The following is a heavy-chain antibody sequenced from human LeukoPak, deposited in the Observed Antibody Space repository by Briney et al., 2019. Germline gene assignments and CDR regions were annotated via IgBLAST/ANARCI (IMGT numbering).Heavy chain of an antibody. J-gene: IGHJ4*02. Sequence: SETLSLTCAVYGGSFSGYYWSWIRQPPGKGLEWIGEINHSGSTNYNPSLKSRVTISVDTSKNQFSLKLSSVTAADTAVYYCARGPPDCSGGSCYTGVGFDYWGQETLVTVSS. V-gene: IGHV4-34*01. CDR1: GGSFSGYY. D-gene: IGHD2-15*01. CDR3: ARGPPDCSGGSCYTGVGFDY. CDR2: INHSGST.